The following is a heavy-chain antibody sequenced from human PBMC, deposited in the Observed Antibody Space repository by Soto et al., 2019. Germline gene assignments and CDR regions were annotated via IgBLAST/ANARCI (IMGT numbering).Heavy chain of an antibody. D-gene: IGHD3-16*02. Sequence: GGSLRLSCAASGFTFSSYSMNWVRQAPGKGLEWVSSISSSSYIYYEDSVKGRFIISRDNAKNSLYLQMNSLRGEDTAVYYCARDLGFSITFGGVIVFGYWGQGTLVTVSS. CDR2: ISSSSYI. J-gene: IGHJ4*02. CDR3: ARDLGFSITFGGVIVFGY. V-gene: IGHV3-21*01. CDR1: GFTFSSYS.